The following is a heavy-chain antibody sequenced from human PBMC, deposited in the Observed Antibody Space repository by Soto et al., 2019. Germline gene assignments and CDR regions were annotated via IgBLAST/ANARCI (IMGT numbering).Heavy chain of an antibody. J-gene: IGHJ4*02. V-gene: IGHV3-23*01. CDR1: GITFRSYA. Sequence: GGSLRLSCAASGITFRSYAMNWVRQAPGKGLEWVSGISGSGSSTYYADSGKGRFTISRDNSKNTLFLEMNSLRAEDTATYYCAKKASPSYYYDSTTYYIDFWGQGALVTVSS. CDR3: AKKASPSYYYDSTTYYIDF. D-gene: IGHD3-22*01. CDR2: ISGSGSST.